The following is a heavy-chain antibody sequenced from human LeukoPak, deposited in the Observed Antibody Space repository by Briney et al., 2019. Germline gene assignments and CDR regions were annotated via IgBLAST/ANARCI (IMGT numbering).Heavy chain of an antibody. V-gene: IGHV4-4*09. Sequence: SETLPLTCNVSGGSISSFYWSWIRQPPGKGLEWIGYIYTSGSTNYNPSLKSRVTISVDTSKNQLSLKLTSETAADTAVYYCASVSAAGTPGYYNYYMDVWGKGTTVTVSS. CDR3: ASVSAAGTPGYYNYYMDV. CDR1: GGSISSFY. D-gene: IGHD6-13*01. J-gene: IGHJ6*03. CDR2: IYTSGST.